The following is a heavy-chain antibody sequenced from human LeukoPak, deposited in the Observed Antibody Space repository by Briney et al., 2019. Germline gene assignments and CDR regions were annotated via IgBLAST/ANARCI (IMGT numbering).Heavy chain of an antibody. CDR2: IYYSGST. D-gene: IGHD1-26*01. CDR1: GGSISSGGYY. J-gene: IGHJ3*02. V-gene: IGHV4-61*08. Sequence: ETLSLTCTVSGGSISSGGYYWSWIRQPPGKGLEWIGYIYYSGSTNYNPSLKSRVTISVDTSKNQFSLKLSSVTAADTAVYYCARQRWELLTPDAFDIWGQGTMVTVSS. CDR3: ARQRWELLTPDAFDI.